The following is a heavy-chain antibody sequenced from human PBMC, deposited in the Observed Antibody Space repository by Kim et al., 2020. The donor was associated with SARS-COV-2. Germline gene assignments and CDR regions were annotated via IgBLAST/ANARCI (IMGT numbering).Heavy chain of an antibody. V-gene: IGHV1-18*01. J-gene: IGHJ3*02. CDR2: ISGDNGNT. CDR1: GYSFTNYD. CDR3: ARDVFI. Sequence: ASVKVSCKASGYSFTNYDINWLRQAPGQGLEWMGWISGDNGNTNYAQKFRGRVTMTTDTSTTTAYMELRSLRSDDTAVYYCARDVFIWGQGTMVTVSS.